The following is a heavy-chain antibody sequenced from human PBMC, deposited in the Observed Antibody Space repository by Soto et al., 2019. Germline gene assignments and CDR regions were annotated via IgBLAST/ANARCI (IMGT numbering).Heavy chain of an antibody. Sequence: PGGSLRLSCAASGFTFSNYWMHWVRQAPGKVLVWVSHINSDGGSTTYADSVKGRFTISRDNAKNTLCLQMNSLRAEDTAVYYCARDNYYGSGTYYREFDCWGQGTLVNVSS. V-gene: IGHV3-74*01. J-gene: IGHJ4*02. CDR1: GFTFSNYW. CDR3: ARDNYYGSGTYYREFDC. D-gene: IGHD3-10*01. CDR2: INSDGGST.